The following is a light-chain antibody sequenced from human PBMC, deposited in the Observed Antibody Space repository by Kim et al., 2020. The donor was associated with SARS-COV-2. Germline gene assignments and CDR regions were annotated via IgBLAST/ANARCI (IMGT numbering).Light chain of an antibody. CDR3: HQYSRWPAYT. CDR2: SAS. Sequence: VSPGESATLPCRASQTVGSNVAWYQQKPGQAPRLLIYSASTRATDVPVRFSGSGSGTEFSLTISSLQSEDVAVYSCHQYSRWPAYTFGQGTKLEIK. CDR1: QTVGSN. V-gene: IGKV3-15*01. J-gene: IGKJ2*01.